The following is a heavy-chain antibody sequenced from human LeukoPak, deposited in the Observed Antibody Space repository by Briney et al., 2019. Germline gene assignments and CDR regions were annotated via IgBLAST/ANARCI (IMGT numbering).Heavy chain of an antibody. CDR2: IKEDGTEK. V-gene: IGHV3-7*01. CDR1: GLTFSDFW. D-gene: IGHD1-1*01. Sequence: GGSLRLSCAGSGLTFSDFWMTWVRQTPGKGLEWVANIKEDGTEKNLVDSVKGRFTISRDNTKNLLFLEMNNLRGDDTAIYYCVRESRPGGAMGLYHNLDYWGQGTLVTVSS. J-gene: IGHJ4*02. CDR3: VRESRPGGAMGLYHNLDY.